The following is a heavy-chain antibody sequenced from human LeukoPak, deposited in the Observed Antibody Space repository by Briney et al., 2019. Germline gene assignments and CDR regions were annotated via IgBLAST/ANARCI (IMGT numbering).Heavy chain of an antibody. D-gene: IGHD6-13*01. CDR2: MNPNSGNT. J-gene: IGHJ4*02. V-gene: IGHV1-8*01. CDR3: ARGSSSWYFYGVFYFDY. CDR1: GYTFTSYD. Sequence: ASVKVSCKASGYTFTSYDINWVRQATGQGLEWMGWMNPNSGNTGYAQKFQGRVTMTRNTSISTAYMELSSLRSEDTAVYYCARGSSSWYFYGVFYFDYWGQGTLVTVSS.